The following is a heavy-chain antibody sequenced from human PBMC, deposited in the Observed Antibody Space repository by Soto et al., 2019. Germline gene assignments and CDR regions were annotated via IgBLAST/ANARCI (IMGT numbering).Heavy chain of an antibody. D-gene: IGHD3-10*01. V-gene: IGHV1-2*04. J-gene: IGHJ6*02. CDR2: INPNSGGT. CDR1: GYTFTGYY. CDR3: ARDGGYYGPPAGMDV. Sequence: ASVKVSCKASGYTFTGYYMHWVRQAPGQGLEWMGWINPNSGGTNYAQKFQGWVTMTRDTSISTAYMELSRLRSDDTAVYYCARDGGYYGPPAGMDVWGQGTTVNVSS.